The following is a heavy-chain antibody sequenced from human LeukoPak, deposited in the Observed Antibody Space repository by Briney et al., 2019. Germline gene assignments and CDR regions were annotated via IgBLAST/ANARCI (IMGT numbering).Heavy chain of an antibody. CDR3: ARYIHPQGLVGYAMDV. V-gene: IGHV1-69*04. J-gene: IGHJ6*02. CDR2: IIVILGVT. Sequence: GASVNVSCKAPGGPFNSYAINWVRQAPGQGLEWMGRIIVILGVTNYAQRFQGRVTISADKSTTTAYMELSSLTSEDTAVYYCARYIHPQGLVGYAMDVWGQGTTVIVSS. D-gene: IGHD2-15*01. CDR1: GGPFNSYA.